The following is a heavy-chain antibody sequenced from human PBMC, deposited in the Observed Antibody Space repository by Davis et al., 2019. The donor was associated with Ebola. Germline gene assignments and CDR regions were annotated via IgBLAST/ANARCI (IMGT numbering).Heavy chain of an antibody. Sequence: ASVKVSCKASGYTFTTYYIHWVRQAPGQGLEWMGIINPSGGTPSYAQKFQGRVTMTRDTSTTTVYMELSSLKYDDTAFYYCARDGCDNTNCYDYWGQGTLVTVSS. J-gene: IGHJ4*02. CDR3: ARDGCDNTNCYDY. CDR2: INPSGGTP. D-gene: IGHD1-1*01. V-gene: IGHV1-46*01. CDR1: GYTFTTYY.